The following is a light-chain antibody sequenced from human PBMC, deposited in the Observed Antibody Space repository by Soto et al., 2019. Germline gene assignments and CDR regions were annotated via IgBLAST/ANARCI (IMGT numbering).Light chain of an antibody. CDR1: QGISSY. CDR3: QQYYSYPHT. Sequence: AVRMTQSPSSLSASTGDRVTITCRASQGISSYLAWYQQKPGKAPKLLIYAAYTLQRGVPSRFSGSGSGTDFTLTISCLQSEDFATYYCQQYYSYPHTFGQGTKLEIK. V-gene: IGKV1-8*01. CDR2: AAY. J-gene: IGKJ2*01.